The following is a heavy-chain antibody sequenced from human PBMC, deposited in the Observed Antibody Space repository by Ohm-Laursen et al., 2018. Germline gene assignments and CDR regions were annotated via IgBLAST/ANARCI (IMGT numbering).Heavy chain of an antibody. Sequence: SLRLSCTASAFTFSNSAMHWVRQAPGKGLEWVAVIYYDGSNKYYADSVKSRFTISRDNSRKTLYLQMNSLGVEDTAVYYCAKDLARTDFYYAMDVWGQGTTVTVSS. D-gene: IGHD2-8*02. CDR2: IYYDGSNK. V-gene: IGHV3-33*06. J-gene: IGHJ6*02. CDR1: AFTFSNSA. CDR3: AKDLARTDFYYAMDV.